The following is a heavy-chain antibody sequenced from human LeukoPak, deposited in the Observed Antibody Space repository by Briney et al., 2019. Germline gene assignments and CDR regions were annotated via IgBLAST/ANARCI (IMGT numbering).Heavy chain of an antibody. J-gene: IGHJ4*02. V-gene: IGHV4-34*01. D-gene: IGHD4-17*01. Sequence: PSETLSLTCAVYGGSFSGYYWSWIRQPPGKGLEWIGEINHSGSTNYNPSIKSRVTISVDTSKNQFSLKLSSVTAADTAVYYCARDRGEHWGQGTLVTVSS. CDR2: INHSGST. CDR3: ARDRGEH. CDR1: GGSFSGYY.